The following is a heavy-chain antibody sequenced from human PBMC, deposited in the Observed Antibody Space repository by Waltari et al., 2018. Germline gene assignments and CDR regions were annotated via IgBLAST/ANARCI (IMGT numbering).Heavy chain of an antibody. V-gene: IGHV4-39*07. CDR3: ASVEVVVIVS. CDR1: GGSIRSSSYY. Sequence: QLQLQESGPGLVKPSETLSLTCTVSGGSIRSSSYYWGWIRQPPGKGLAWIGSIYYRGTPSSNPSLKSRVTISVDTSKNQFSLKLSSVTAADTAVYYCASVEVVVIVSWGQGTLVTVSS. CDR2: IYYRGTP. D-gene: IGHD2-21*01. J-gene: IGHJ1*01.